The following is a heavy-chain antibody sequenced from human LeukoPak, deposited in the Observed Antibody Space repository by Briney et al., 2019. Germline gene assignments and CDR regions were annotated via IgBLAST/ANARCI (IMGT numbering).Heavy chain of an antibody. CDR3: ARDRVTGETWYFDL. CDR2: IYHSGST. V-gene: IGHV4-30-2*01. Sequence: SETLSLTCAVSGGSISSGGYSWSWIRQPPGKGLEWIGYIYHSGSTYYNPSLKSRVTISVDRSKNQFSLKLSSVTAADTAVYYCARDRVTGETWYFDLWGRGTLVTVSS. D-gene: IGHD7-27*01. CDR1: GGSISSGGYS. J-gene: IGHJ2*01.